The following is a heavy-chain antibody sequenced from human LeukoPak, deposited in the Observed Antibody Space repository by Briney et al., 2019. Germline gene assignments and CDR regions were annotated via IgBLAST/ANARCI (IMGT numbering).Heavy chain of an antibody. CDR2: ISYDGSNK. CDR3: ARDFAAYCSSTSCYTGCDH. V-gene: IGHV3-30*04. D-gene: IGHD2-2*02. J-gene: IGHJ5*02. Sequence: PGGSLRLSCAASGFTFSSYAMHWVRQAPGKGLEWVAVISYDGSNKYYADSVKGRFTISRDNSKNTLYLQMNSLRAEDTAVYYCARDFAAYCSSTSCYTGCDHWGQGTLVTVSS. CDR1: GFTFSSYA.